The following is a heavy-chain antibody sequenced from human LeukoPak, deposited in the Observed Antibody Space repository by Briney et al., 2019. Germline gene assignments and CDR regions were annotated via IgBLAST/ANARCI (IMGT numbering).Heavy chain of an antibody. CDR3: ARIVAPYNRHYYYYYYMDV. CDR2: ISAYNGNT. V-gene: IGHV1-18*01. D-gene: IGHD5-12*01. CDR1: GYTFTSYG. Sequence: ASVKVSCKASGYTFTSYGISWVRQAPGQGLEWMGWISAYNGNTNYAQKLQGRVTMTTDTSTSTAYMELRSLRSDDTAVYYCARIVAPYNRHYYYYYYMDVWGKGTTVTVSS. J-gene: IGHJ6*03.